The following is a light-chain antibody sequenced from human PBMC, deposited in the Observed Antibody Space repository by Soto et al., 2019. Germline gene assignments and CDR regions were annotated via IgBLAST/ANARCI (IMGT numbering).Light chain of an antibody. CDR1: SSDVGAYDY. CDR3: ASHTNTNTRV. J-gene: IGLJ1*01. V-gene: IGLV2-14*03. Sequence: QSVLTQPASVSGSPGQSIAIPCTGTSSDVGAYDYVSWYQQHPDRAPRLVIYEVSNRPSGVSNRFSGSKSVNTATLTISGLQAEDEADYYCASHTNTNTRVFGTGTKVTVL. CDR2: EVS.